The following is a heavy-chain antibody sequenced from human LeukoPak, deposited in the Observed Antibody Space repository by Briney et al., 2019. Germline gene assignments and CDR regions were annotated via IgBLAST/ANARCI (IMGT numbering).Heavy chain of an antibody. CDR2: TYYRSTWYN. Sequence: SQTLSLTCAISGDSVSSNSVAWNWIRQSPSRGLEWLGRTYYRSTWYNDYAVSVRGRITVNPDTSKNQFSLHLSSVTPEDTAVYYCARRLTQYDCFDPWGQGILVTVSS. V-gene: IGHV6-1*01. CDR3: ARRLTQYDCFDP. D-gene: IGHD2-2*01. CDR1: GDSVSSNSVA. J-gene: IGHJ5*02.